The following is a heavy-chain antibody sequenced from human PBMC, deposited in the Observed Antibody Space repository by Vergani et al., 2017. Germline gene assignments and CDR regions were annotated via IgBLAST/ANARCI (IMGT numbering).Heavy chain of an antibody. CDR2: IKGDGSEK. J-gene: IGHJ6*03. CDR1: GFTFSAYW. Sequence: EVQLVESGGGLVQPGGSLRLSCAASGFTFSAYWMSWVRQAPGKGLEWVANIKGDGSEKNYVDSVKGRFTISRDNAKNSLYLQMNSLRAEDTAVYYCAREWIDLLYYYFYMDVWGKGP. V-gene: IGHV3-7*01. CDR3: AREWIDLLYYYFYMDV. D-gene: IGHD2-2*03.